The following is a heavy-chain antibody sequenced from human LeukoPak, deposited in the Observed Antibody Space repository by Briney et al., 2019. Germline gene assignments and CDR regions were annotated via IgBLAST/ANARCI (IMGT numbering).Heavy chain of an antibody. V-gene: IGHV4-39*07. Sequence: PSETLSLTCTVSGGSISSSSYYWGWIRQPPGKGLEWIGSIYHSGSTYYNPSLKSRVTISVDTSKNQFSLKLSSVTAADTAVYYCARLPGYCSGGSCYSGPFDAFDIWGQGTMVTVSS. CDR3: ARLPGYCSGGSCYSGPFDAFDI. CDR1: GGSISSSSYY. D-gene: IGHD2-15*01. J-gene: IGHJ3*02. CDR2: IYHSGST.